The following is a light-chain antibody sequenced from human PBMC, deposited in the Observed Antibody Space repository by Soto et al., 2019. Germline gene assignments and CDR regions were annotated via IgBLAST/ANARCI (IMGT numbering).Light chain of an antibody. Sequence: QSVLTQPRSVSGSPGQSVTISCTGTSSDVAYYKYVSWYQQHPGKAPKLMIYEVSKRPSGVPDRFSGSKSGNTASLTVSGLQAEDEADYYCSSYAGSNNFVFGTGTKVTVL. V-gene: IGLV2-8*01. CDR2: EVS. CDR1: SSDVAYYKY. CDR3: SSYAGSNNFV. J-gene: IGLJ1*01.